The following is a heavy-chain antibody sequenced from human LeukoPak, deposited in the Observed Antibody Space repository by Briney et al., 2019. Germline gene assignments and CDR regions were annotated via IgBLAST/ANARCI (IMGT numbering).Heavy chain of an antibody. CDR1: GFIFSDYY. Sequence: GGSLRLSCAASGFIFSDYYMSWVRQAPGKGLEWLSYIDLSGNVKYYVDSVKGRFTISRDNAKNSLSLQMNSLRADDTAVYYCARDPNDYSSPPDVWGKGATVTVSS. CDR2: IDLSGNVK. D-gene: IGHD4-11*01. J-gene: IGHJ6*04. CDR3: ARDPNDYSSPPDV. V-gene: IGHV3-11*04.